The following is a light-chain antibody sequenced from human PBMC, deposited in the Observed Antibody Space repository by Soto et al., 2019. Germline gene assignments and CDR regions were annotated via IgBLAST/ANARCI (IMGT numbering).Light chain of an antibody. CDR1: SNDVGGYDY. CDR2: EVS. J-gene: IGLJ1*01. CDR3: SSYATSSPYV. V-gene: IGLV2-14*01. Sequence: QSALTQPASVSGSPGHSITISCTGTSNDVGGYDYYSWYQQHPGKAPKLVIYEVSHRPSGISDRFSGSKSGNTASLTISGLQVEDEAVYYCSSYATSSPYVFGPGTKVTVL.